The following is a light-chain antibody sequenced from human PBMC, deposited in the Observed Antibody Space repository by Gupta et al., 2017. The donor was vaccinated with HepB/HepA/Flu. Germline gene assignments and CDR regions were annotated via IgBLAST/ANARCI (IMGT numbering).Light chain of an antibody. CDR1: SSDIGAYNY. CDR2: EVS. CDR3: SSYTKSSTVV. V-gene: IGLV2-14*03. Sequence: QSALTQPASVSGSPGQSITIFCTGTSSDIGAYNYVSWHQQHPGKAPKFMMHEVSNRPSGVSNRFSGSKSGYTASLTISGLQAEDEADYYCSSYTKSSTVVFGGGTKLTVL. J-gene: IGLJ2*01.